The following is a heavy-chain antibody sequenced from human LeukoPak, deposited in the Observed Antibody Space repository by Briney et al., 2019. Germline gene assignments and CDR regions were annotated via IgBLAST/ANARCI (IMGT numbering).Heavy chain of an antibody. CDR1: GYTFTGYY. CDR2: INPNSGGT. D-gene: IGHD3-10*01. Sequence: ASVKVSCKASGYTFTGYYMHWVRQAPGQGLEWMGWINPNSGGTNYAQKFQGRVTMTRDTSISTAYMELSRLRSDDTAVYYWARGFGELYYYYYYMDVWGKGTTVTVSS. V-gene: IGHV1-2*02. J-gene: IGHJ6*03. CDR3: ARGFGELYYYYYYMDV.